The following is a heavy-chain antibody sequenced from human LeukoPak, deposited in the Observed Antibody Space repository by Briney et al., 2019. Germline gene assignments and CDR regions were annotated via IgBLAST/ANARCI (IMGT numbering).Heavy chain of an antibody. D-gene: IGHD2-15*01. V-gene: IGHV4-39*01. Sequence: PSETLSLTCTVSGGSISSSSYYWGWIRQPPGKGLEWIGSIYYSGSTYYNPSLKSRVTISVDTSKNQFSLKLSSVTAADTAVYYCARRKSATGNWFDPWGQGTLVTVSS. CDR2: IYYSGST. CDR3: ARRKSATGNWFDP. J-gene: IGHJ5*02. CDR1: GGSISSSSYY.